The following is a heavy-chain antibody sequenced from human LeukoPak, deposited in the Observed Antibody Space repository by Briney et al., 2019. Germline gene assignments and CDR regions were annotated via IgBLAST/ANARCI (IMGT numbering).Heavy chain of an antibody. D-gene: IGHD3-16*02. CDR2: IIPIFGTA. J-gene: IGHJ5*02. Sequence: SVKVSCKASGGTFSSYAISWVRQAPGQGLEWMGGIIPIFGTANYAQKFQGRVTITADESTSTAYMELSSLRSEDTAVYYCARFASDYDYIWGSYRRRWFDPWGQGTLVTVSS. V-gene: IGHV1-69*13. CDR1: GGTFSSYA. CDR3: ARFASDYDYIWGSYRRRWFDP.